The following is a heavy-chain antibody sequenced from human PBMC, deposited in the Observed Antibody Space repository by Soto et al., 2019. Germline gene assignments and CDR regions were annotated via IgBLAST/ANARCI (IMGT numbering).Heavy chain of an antibody. D-gene: IGHD2-2*01. Sequence: QVQLQESGPGLVKPSQTLSLTCTVSGGSISSGGYYWSWIRQHPGKGLEWIGYIYYSGSTYYNPSLKSRVTISVDTSKNQCCRKLGSETAADTAVYYCARATPVVPAASPGVFDYWGQGALVTVSS. CDR1: GGSISSGGYY. CDR2: IYYSGST. V-gene: IGHV4-31*03. CDR3: ARATPVVPAASPGVFDY. J-gene: IGHJ4*02.